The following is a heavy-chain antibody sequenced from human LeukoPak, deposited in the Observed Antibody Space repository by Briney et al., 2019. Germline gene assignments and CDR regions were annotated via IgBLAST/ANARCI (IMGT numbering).Heavy chain of an antibody. CDR2: ISAYNGNT. CDR3: ARDGYSALYYYGMDV. Sequence: ASVKVSCKASGYTFTSYGISWVRQAPGQGLEWMGWISAYNGNTNYAQKLQGRVTMTTDTSTSTAYMELRSLRSDDTAVYYCARDGYSALYYYGMDVWGQGTTVTVSS. CDR1: GYTFTSYG. J-gene: IGHJ6*02. D-gene: IGHD6-13*01. V-gene: IGHV1-18*01.